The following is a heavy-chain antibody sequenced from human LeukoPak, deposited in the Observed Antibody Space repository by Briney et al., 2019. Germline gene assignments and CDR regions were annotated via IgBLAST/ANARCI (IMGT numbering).Heavy chain of an antibody. CDR2: IIPNSGGT. J-gene: IGHJ6*03. V-gene: IGHV1-2*02. D-gene: IGHD2-2*02. CDR1: GYTFTGYY. CDR3: ARGSAIVVVPAAIRRSYYYYMDV. Sequence: ASLKVSCKASGYTFTGYYMHWVRQAPGQVLEWMGWIIPNSGGTNYAQKFQGRVTMTRDTSISTAYMELSRLRSDDTAVYYCARGSAIVVVPAAIRRSYYYYMDVWGKGTTVTVSS.